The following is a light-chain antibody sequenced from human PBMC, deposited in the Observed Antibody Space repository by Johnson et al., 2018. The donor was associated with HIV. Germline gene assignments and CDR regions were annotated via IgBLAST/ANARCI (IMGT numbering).Light chain of an antibody. CDR2: ENN. Sequence: QSVLTQPPSVSAAPGQKVTISCSGSSSNIGNNYVSWYQQLPGTAPKLLICENNKRPSGIPDRSSGSKSGTSATLGLTGLQTGDEADYYCGTWDTSLRAPYVFGTGTKVTVL. CDR1: SSNIGNNY. CDR3: GTWDTSLRAPYV. J-gene: IGLJ1*01. V-gene: IGLV1-51*02.